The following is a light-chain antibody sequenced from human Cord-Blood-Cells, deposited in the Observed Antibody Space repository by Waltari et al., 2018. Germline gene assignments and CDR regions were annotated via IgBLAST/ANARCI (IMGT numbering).Light chain of an antibody. CDR2: LNSDGSH. CDR3: QTWGTGPWV. V-gene: IGLV4-69*01. CDR1: SGHSSYA. J-gene: IGLJ3*02. Sequence: QLVLTQSPSASASLGASVKLTCTLSSGHSSYAIAWHQQQPEKGPRYLMKLNSDGSHSKGGWIPDRFSGSSSGAERYLTISSLQSEDEADYYCQTWGTGPWVFGGGTKLTVL.